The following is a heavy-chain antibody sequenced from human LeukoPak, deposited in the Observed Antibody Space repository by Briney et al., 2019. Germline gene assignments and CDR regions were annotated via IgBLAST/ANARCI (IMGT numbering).Heavy chain of an antibody. CDR1: GYTFTGYY. Sequence: ASVKVSCKASGYTFTGYYMHWVRQASGQGLEWMGWINPNSGGTNYAQKFQGRVTMTRDTSISTAYMELSRLRSDDTAVYYCARVDGYSSSWMDYWGQGTLVTVSS. CDR2: INPNSGGT. CDR3: ARVDGYSSSWMDY. J-gene: IGHJ4*02. D-gene: IGHD6-13*01. V-gene: IGHV1-2*02.